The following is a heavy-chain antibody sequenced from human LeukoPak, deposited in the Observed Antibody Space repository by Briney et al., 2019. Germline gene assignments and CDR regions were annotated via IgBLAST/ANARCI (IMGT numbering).Heavy chain of an antibody. CDR2: IYPGDSDT. J-gene: IGHJ4*02. CDR1: GYSFTSYR. D-gene: IGHD3-22*01. CDR3: AIRLYDSRGYYCDY. V-gene: IGHV5-51*01. Sequence: GESLKTSCTGSGYSFTSYRIGWVRQMPGKGLEWMGIIYPGDSDTRYSPSFQGQVTISADKSISTAYLQWSSLKASDTAMYYCAIRLYDSRGYYCDYWGQGTLVTVSS.